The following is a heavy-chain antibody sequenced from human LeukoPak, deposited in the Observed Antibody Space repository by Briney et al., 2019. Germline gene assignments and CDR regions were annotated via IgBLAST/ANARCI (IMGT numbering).Heavy chain of an antibody. CDR1: GGTFSSYA. V-gene: IGHV1-69*13. CDR3: ARDKRFLELGYAFDI. J-gene: IGHJ3*02. Sequence: SVKVSCKASGGTFSSYAISWVRQAPGQGLEWMGGIIPIFGTANYAQKFQGRVTITADESTSTAYMELSSLRSEDTAVYYCARDKRFLELGYAFDIWGQGTMVTVSS. CDR2: IIPIFGTA. D-gene: IGHD3-3*01.